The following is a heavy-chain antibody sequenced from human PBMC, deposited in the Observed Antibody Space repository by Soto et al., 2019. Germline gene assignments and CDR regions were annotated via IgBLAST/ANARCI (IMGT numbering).Heavy chain of an antibody. CDR1: GGSFSGYY. CDR3: ARGGSSPQPNWFDP. J-gene: IGHJ5*02. D-gene: IGHD6-13*01. Sequence: SETLSLTCAVYGGSFSGYYWSWIRQPPGKGLEWTGEINHSGSTNYNPSLKSRVTISVDTSKNQFSLKLSSVTAADTAVYYCARGGSSPQPNWFDPWGQGTLVTVSS. CDR2: INHSGST. V-gene: IGHV4-34*01.